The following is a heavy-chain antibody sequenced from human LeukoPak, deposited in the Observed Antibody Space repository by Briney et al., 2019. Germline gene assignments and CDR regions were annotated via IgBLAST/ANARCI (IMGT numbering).Heavy chain of an antibody. V-gene: IGHV1-3*01. J-gene: IGHJ6*02. CDR3: AINYCSGGSCYFYYYGMDV. D-gene: IGHD2-15*01. CDR1: GYTFTSYA. CDR2: INAGNGNT. Sequence: ASVKVSCKASGYTFTSYAMHWVRQAPGQRLEWMGWINAGNGNTKYSQKFQGRVTITRDTSASTAYMELSSLRSEDTAVYYCAINYCSGGSCYFYYYGMDVWGQGTTVTVSS.